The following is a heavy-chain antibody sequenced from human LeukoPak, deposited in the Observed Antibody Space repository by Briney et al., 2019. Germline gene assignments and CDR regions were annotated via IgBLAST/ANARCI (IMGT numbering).Heavy chain of an antibody. Sequence: GGSLRLSCAASGFTFSDYYMSWIRQAPGKGLEWVSYISSSGSTIYYADSVKGRFTISRDNAKNSLYLQMNSLRAEDTAVYYCARESRWIQLWLLDYWGQGTLVTVSS. CDR3: ARESRWIQLWLLDY. CDR2: ISSSGSTI. V-gene: IGHV3-11*04. J-gene: IGHJ4*02. D-gene: IGHD5-18*01. CDR1: GFTFSDYY.